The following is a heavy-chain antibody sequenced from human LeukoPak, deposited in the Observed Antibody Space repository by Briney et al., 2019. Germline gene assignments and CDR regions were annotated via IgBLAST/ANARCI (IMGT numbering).Heavy chain of an antibody. V-gene: IGHV3-23*01. J-gene: IGHJ4*02. CDR3: AKVTRRYCTNGVCYGAGNDY. D-gene: IGHD2-8*01. CDR2: ISGSGGST. CDR1: GFTFSSYA. Sequence: GGSLRLSCAASGFTFSSYAMSWVRQAPGKGLEWVSAISGSGGSTYYADSVKGRFTISRDNSKNTLYLQMNSLRAEDTAVYYCAKVTRRYCTNGVCYGAGNDYWGQGTLVTVSS.